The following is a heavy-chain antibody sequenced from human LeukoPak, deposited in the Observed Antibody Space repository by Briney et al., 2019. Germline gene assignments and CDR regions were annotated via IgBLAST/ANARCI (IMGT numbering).Heavy chain of an antibody. V-gene: IGHV4-59*01. J-gene: IGHJ5*02. CDR1: GGSINTYY. Sequence: SETLSLTCTVSGGSINTYYWSWIRKPPGKGLEWIGYIYYSGSTNYNPSLKSRVSISLDTSKNQFSLRLTSVTAADTAVYHCARGLHVWGNYRYFDPWGQGTLVTVSS. D-gene: IGHD3-16*02. CDR2: IYYSGST. CDR3: ARGLHVWGNYRYFDP.